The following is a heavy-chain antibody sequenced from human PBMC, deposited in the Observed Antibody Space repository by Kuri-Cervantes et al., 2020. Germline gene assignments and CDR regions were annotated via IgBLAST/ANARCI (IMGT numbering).Heavy chain of an antibody. CDR2: IWYDGSNK. CDR1: GFTFSSYG. V-gene: IGHV3-33*08. CDR3: AREGEVGVAHFDY. J-gene: IGHJ4*02. D-gene: IGHD1-26*01. Sequence: GGSLRLSCAASGFTFSSYGMHWVRQAPGKGLEWVAVIWYDGSNKYYADSVKGRFTISRDNSKNTLYLQMNSLRAEDTAVYYCAREGEVGVAHFDYWGQGTLVTASS.